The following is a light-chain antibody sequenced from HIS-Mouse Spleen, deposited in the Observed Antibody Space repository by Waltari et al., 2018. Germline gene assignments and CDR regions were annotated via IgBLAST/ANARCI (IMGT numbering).Light chain of an antibody. CDR1: ALPKKY. CDR3: YSTDSSGNHRV. J-gene: IGLJ2*01. CDR2: EDS. V-gene: IGLV3-10*01. Sequence: SYELTQPPSVSVSPGQTARITCSGDALPKKYAYWYQRKSGQAPVLGIYEDSKRPAGIPERFSGSSSGTMDTLTISGAQVEDEADYYCYSTDSSGNHRVFGGGTKLTVL.